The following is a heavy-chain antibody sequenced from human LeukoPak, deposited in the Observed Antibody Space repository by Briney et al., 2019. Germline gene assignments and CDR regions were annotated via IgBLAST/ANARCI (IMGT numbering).Heavy chain of an antibody. V-gene: IGHV3-30*18. J-gene: IGHJ6*02. CDR1: GFTFSSYG. D-gene: IGHD6-19*01. Sequence: GGSLRLSCAASGFTFSSYGMHWVRQARGKGLEWVAVISYDGSNKYYADSVKGRFTISRDNSKNTLYLQMNSLRAEDTAVYYCAKARAVADYGMDVWGQGTTVTVSS. CDR3: AKARAVADYGMDV. CDR2: ISYDGSNK.